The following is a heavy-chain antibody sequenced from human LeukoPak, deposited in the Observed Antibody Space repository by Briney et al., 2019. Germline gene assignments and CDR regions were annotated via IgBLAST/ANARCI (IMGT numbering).Heavy chain of an antibody. V-gene: IGHV3-23*01. CDR2: ITGSGGNT. Sequence: GGSLRLSCAASGFTFSNYAMSWVRQAPGKGLEWVSAITGSGGNTYYADSVKGRFTISRDNSKNTEFLQMNSLRAEDTAVYYCARGVGYCSSTSCYWWFDPWGQGTLVTVSS. D-gene: IGHD2-2*01. J-gene: IGHJ5*02. CDR3: ARGVGYCSSTSCYWWFDP. CDR1: GFTFSNYA.